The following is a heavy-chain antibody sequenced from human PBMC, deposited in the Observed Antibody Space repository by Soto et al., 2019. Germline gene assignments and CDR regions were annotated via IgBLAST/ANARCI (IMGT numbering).Heavy chain of an antibody. CDR1: GGSISSGDYY. V-gene: IGHV4-30-4*01. J-gene: IGHJ4*02. CDR3: ARGRDFYFDY. CDR2: IYYSGST. Sequence: SETLSLTCTVAGGSISSGDYYWSWIRQPPGKGLEWIGYIYYSGSTYYNPSLKSRVTISVDTSKNQFSLKLSSVTAADTAVYYCARGRDFYFDYWGQGTLVTVSS.